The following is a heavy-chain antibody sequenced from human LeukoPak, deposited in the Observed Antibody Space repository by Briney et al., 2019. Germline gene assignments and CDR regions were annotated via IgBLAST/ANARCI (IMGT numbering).Heavy chain of an antibody. CDR2: ISRSGGST. D-gene: IGHD3-10*01. Sequence: GGSLRLPCAASGFTFSSYAMSGVRRAPGKAREGVSAISRSGGSTYYADSVKGRLPIPRDNSNNTLYLQMNRLRVEDKAVYYDAKVLKARGVIIKGTIGFDYWGQGTLVTVSS. CDR3: AKVLKARGVIIKGTIGFDY. V-gene: IGHV3-23*01. CDR1: GFTFSSYA. J-gene: IGHJ4*02.